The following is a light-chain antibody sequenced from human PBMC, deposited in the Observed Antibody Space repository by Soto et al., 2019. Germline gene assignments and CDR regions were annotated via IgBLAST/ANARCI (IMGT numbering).Light chain of an antibody. CDR3: QQRSA. V-gene: IGKV3-11*01. CDR2: DAS. CDR1: QSVSSY. J-gene: IGKJ5*01. Sequence: EIVLTQSPATLSLSPGERATLSCRASQSVSSYLAWYQQKPGQAPRLLIYDASNRATGIPARFSGSGSGTDFTLTISSLEPEYFAVYYCQQRSAFGQGTRLEIK.